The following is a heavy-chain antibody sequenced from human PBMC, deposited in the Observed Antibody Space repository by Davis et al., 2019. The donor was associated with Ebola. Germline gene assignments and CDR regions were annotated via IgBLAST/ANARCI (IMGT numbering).Heavy chain of an antibody. CDR2: INSDGSST. CDR3: ARDRFSGSYDY. Sequence: GESLKISCAASGFTFSSYWMHWVRQAPGKGLVWVSRINSDGSSTSYADSVKGRFTISRDNAKNTLYLQMNSLRAEDTAVYYCARDRFSGSYDYWGQGTLVTVSS. V-gene: IGHV3-74*01. J-gene: IGHJ4*02. CDR1: GFTFSSYW. D-gene: IGHD1-26*01.